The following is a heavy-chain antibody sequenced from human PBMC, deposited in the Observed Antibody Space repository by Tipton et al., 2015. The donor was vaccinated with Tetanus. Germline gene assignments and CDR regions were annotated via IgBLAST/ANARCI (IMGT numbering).Heavy chain of an antibody. CDR2: IYQTGTT. CDR3: ARGLPREPFYFDY. Sequence: TLSLTCTVSGASLSSGDYYWSWIRKPPGKDLEWIGYIYQTGTTYYNPSLKGRVTISMDRSNTQFSLRLDSLTAADTAVYYCARGLPREPFYFDYWGQGKQVTVSS. V-gene: IGHV4-30-4*01. CDR1: GASLSSGDYY. J-gene: IGHJ4*02. D-gene: IGHD1-26*01.